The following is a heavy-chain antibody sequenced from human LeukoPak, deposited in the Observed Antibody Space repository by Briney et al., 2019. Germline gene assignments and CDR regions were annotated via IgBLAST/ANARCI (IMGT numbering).Heavy chain of an antibody. J-gene: IGHJ4*02. CDR3: AKQSYARSLGE. Sequence: GGSLRLSCATSGFPFSDFSMTWVRRAPGKGLEWISTTNSGGSTTDYAESVKGRFTISRDNSKNTLYLQMSSLRVEDTAIYYCAKQSYARSLGEGGPGTLVTVSS. D-gene: IGHD2-8*01. V-gene: IGHV3-23*01. CDR2: TNSGGSTT. CDR1: GFPFSDFS.